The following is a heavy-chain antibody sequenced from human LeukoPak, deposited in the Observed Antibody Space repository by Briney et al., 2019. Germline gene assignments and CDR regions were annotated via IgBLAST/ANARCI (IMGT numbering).Heavy chain of an antibody. D-gene: IGHD3-22*01. CDR2: INPSGGST. CDR3: ARDRSSPENTYYYDSTYDY. J-gene: IGHJ4*02. Sequence: ASVKVSCKASGYTFTSYYMHWVRQAPGQGLEWMGIINPSGGSTSYAQKFQGRVTMTRDMTTSTVYMELSSLRSEDTAVYYCARDRSSPENTYYYDSTYDYWGQGTLVTVSS. V-gene: IGHV1-46*01. CDR1: GYTFTSYY.